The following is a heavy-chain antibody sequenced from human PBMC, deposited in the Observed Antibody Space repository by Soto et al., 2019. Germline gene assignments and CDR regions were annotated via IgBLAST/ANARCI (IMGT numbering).Heavy chain of an antibody. CDR2: IYWDDNK. CDR3: AHRYSTSWYKGAFDL. Sequence: QITLKESGPELVKPTQTLTLPCTFSWFSLDTYGMGLGWIRQSPGKALEWVALIYWDDNKRYSTSLKSRLTITKDNSNNRVVLTMTKVDPEAKGTYFCAHRYSTSWYKGAFDLWGQGTMVTVSS. CDR1: WFSLDTYGMG. D-gene: IGHD6-13*01. V-gene: IGHV2-5*02. J-gene: IGHJ3*01.